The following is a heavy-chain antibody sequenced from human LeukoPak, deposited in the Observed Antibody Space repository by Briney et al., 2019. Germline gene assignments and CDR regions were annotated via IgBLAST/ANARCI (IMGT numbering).Heavy chain of an antibody. CDR1: GGSISSGSYY. J-gene: IGHJ4*02. CDR3: ARSGYSSGWYTDY. CDR2: IYTSGST. V-gene: IGHV4-61*02. Sequence: SETLSLTCTVSGGSISSGSYYWSWIRQPAGKGLEWIGRIYTSGSTNYNPSLKSRVTISVDTSKNQSSLKLSSVTAADTAVYYCARSGYSSGWYTDYWGQGTLVTVSS. D-gene: IGHD6-19*01.